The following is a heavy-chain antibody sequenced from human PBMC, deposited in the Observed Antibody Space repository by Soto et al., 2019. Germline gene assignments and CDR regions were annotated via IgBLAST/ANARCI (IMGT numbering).Heavy chain of an antibody. J-gene: IGHJ3*02. D-gene: IGHD2-15*01. V-gene: IGHV4-31*03. CDR1: GGSISSGGYY. Sequence: SETLSLTCTVSGGSISSGGYYWSWIRQHPGKGLEWIGYIYYSGSTYYNPSLKSRVTISVDTSKNQFSLKLSSVTAADTAVYYCAINLVGYCSGGSCPHDAFAIWGQGTMVTVSS. CDR3: AINLVGYCSGGSCPHDAFAI. CDR2: IYYSGST.